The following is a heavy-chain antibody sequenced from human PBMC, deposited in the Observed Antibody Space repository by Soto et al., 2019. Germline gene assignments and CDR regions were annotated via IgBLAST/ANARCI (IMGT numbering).Heavy chain of an antibody. CDR3: AREGSYSAYNFAHGIQLWSFDF. CDR2: IFSSGST. CDR1: GGSINTFY. V-gene: IGHV4-4*07. D-gene: IGHD5-12*01. J-gene: IGHJ4*02. Sequence: KPSHTLSLTCTGSGGSINTFYSSWGGQPAGKGLEWIGRIFSSGSTSFNPSLESRVAMSVDTSKNHFSLNLSSVTAADMAVYYCAREGSYSAYNFAHGIQLWSFDFWGQGALVTVSS.